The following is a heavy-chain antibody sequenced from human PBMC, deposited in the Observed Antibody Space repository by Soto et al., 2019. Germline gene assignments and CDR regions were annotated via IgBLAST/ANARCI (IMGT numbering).Heavy chain of an antibody. CDR3: ARKVLGSTSRPDWWYFDL. CDR2: ISGGGDRT. CDR1: GFPLINFP. J-gene: IGHJ2*01. Sequence: EVQLLESGGGWVKPGGPLRLSGVGPGFPLINFPWNWVPQIQGKGLEGVSTISGGGDRTFDADTVKGRFTISRDNSKNTVNLQMNSLRADDTAVYYCARKVLGSTSRPDWWYFDLWGRGTLVTVSS. V-gene: IGHV3-23*01. D-gene: IGHD2-2*01.